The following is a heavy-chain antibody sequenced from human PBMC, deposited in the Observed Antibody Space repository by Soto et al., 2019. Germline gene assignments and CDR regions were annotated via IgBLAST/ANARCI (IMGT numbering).Heavy chain of an antibody. CDR3: ARLYYDLWSGRAYSYYYYMDV. V-gene: IGHV1-8*01. J-gene: IGHJ6*03. D-gene: IGHD3-3*01. CDR2: MNPNSGNT. Sequence: QVQLVQSGAEVKKPGASVKVSCKASGYTFTSYDINWVRQATGQGLEWMGWMNPNSGNTGYAQKYQGSVNNTTNTSKSTEEMARSSDRYEDTTVYYCARLYYDLWSGRAYSYYYYMDVWGKGTTVTVSS. CDR1: GYTFTSYD.